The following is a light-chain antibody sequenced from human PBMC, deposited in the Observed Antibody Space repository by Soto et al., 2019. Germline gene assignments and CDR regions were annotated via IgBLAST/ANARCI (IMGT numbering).Light chain of an antibody. CDR3: VLYMGSGIWV. CDR2: STS. CDR1: SGSVSTRYY. Sequence: QTVVTQEPSFSVSPGGSVTLTCGVSSGSVSTRYYPSWYQQTPGQAPRTLIYSTSTRSSGVPDRFSGSIVGNKAALTISGAQADDESDDYCVLYMGSGIWVFGGGTKVTVL. J-gene: IGLJ3*02. V-gene: IGLV8-61*01.